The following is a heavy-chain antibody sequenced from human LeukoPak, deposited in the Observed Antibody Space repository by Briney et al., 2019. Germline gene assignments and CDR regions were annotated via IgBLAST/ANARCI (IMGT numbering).Heavy chain of an antibody. V-gene: IGHV1-24*01. CDR1: GYTLTELS. J-gene: IGHJ5*02. Sequence: EASVKVSCKVSGYTLTELSMHWVRQAPGKGLEWMGGFDPEDGETIYAQKFQGRVTMTEDTSTDAAYMELSSLRSEDTAVYYCATPMLRGLTLRYFDRNWFDPWGQGTLVTVSS. D-gene: IGHD3-9*01. CDR3: ATPMLRGLTLRYFDRNWFDP. CDR2: FDPEDGET.